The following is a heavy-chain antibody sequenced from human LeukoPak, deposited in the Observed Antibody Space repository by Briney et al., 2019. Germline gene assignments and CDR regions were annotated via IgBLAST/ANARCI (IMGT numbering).Heavy chain of an antibody. V-gene: IGHV3-23*01. CDR1: GFTFSSYA. CDR2: ISGSGGST. D-gene: IGHD3-22*01. Sequence: GGSLRLSCAASGFTFSSYAMSWVRQAPGKGLEWVSAISGSGGSTYYADSVKGRFTISRDNAKNSLYLQMNSLRAEDTAVYYCARSPLTYYYDSSGYLDYWGQGTLVTVSS. J-gene: IGHJ4*02. CDR3: ARSPLTYYYDSSGYLDY.